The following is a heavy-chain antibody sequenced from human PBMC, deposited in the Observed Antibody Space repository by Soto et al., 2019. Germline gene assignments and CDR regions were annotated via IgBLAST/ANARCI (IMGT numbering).Heavy chain of an antibody. Sequence: KVSGKASVCTFSSYAISWVRQAPGQGLEWMGIIYPGDSDTRYSPSFQGQVTISADKSISTAYLQWSSLKASDTATYYCARHVGYCSGGSCYLVWGQGTLVNVSS. J-gene: IGHJ4*02. CDR2: IYPGDSDT. CDR3: ARHVGYCSGGSCYLV. D-gene: IGHD2-15*01. V-gene: IGHV5-51*01. CDR1: VCTFSSYA.